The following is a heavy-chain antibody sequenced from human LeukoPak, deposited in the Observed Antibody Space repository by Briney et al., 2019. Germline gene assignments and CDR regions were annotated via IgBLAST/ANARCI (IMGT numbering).Heavy chain of an antibody. Sequence: ASVKVSCKASGYTFTGYYMHWVRQAPGQGLEWMGWINPNSGGTNYAQKFQGRVTMTRDTSISTAYMELSRLRSDDTAVYYCARVLGYCSSTSCHKGGYFDYWGQGTLVTVSS. CDR3: ARVLGYCSSTSCHKGGYFDY. V-gene: IGHV1-2*02. D-gene: IGHD2-2*02. CDR1: GYTFTGYY. CDR2: INPNSGGT. J-gene: IGHJ4*02.